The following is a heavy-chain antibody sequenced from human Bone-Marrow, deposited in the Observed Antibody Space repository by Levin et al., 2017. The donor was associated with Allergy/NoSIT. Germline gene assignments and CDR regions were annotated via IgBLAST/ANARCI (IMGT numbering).Heavy chain of an antibody. D-gene: IGHD2-2*01. V-gene: IGHV3-74*01. CDR1: GFTFSNYW. Sequence: PGGSLRLSCAASGFTFSNYWMHRVRQAPGKGLVWVSHINSDGSNTNYADSVKGRFTISRDNAKNTLYLQMNSLRDEDTAVYYCARGGCSSTSCLDNWGQGTLVTVSP. J-gene: IGHJ4*02. CDR3: ARGGCSSTSCLDN. CDR2: INSDGSNT.